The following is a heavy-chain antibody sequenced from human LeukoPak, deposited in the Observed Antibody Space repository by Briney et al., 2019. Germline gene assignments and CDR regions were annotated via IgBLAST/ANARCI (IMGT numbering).Heavy chain of an antibody. J-gene: IGHJ4*02. CDR3: AKAPYDTSGFSSPNYFDY. V-gene: IGHV3-23*01. CDR1: GFTFSSYA. Sequence: GGSLRLSCAASGFTFSSYAMSWVRQAPGKGLEWISSITASGVTTYYADSVKGRFTISRDNSKNTLFLQMNSLRAEDTAVYYCAKAPYDTSGFSSPNYFDYWGQGTLVTVSS. D-gene: IGHD3-22*01. CDR2: ITASGVTT.